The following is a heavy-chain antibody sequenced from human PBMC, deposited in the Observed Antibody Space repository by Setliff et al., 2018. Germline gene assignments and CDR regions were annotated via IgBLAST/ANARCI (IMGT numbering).Heavy chain of an antibody. CDR1: GGSISSGGYY. Sequence: PSETPSLTCTVSGGSISSGGYYWSWIRQHPGKGLEWIGYIYYSGSTYYNPSLKSRVTISVDTSKNQFSLKLSSVTAADTAVYYCARDRRIVGARHAFDIWGQGTMVTVSS. CDR2: IYYSGST. CDR3: ARDRRIVGARHAFDI. V-gene: IGHV4-31*03. J-gene: IGHJ3*02. D-gene: IGHD1-26*01.